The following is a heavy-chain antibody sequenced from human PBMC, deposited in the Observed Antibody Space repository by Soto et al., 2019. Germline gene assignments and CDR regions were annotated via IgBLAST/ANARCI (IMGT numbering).Heavy chain of an antibody. CDR1: GFTFSSYA. D-gene: IGHD3-10*01. CDR2: ISGSGGST. J-gene: IGHJ5*02. V-gene: IGHV3-23*01. CDR3: AKDDGLWFGELLYGNWFDP. Sequence: EVQLLESGGGLVQPGGSLRLSCAASGFTFSSYAMSWVRQAPGKGLEWVSAISGSGGSTYYADSVKGRFTISRDNSKNTLYLQMNSLRAEDTAVYYCAKDDGLWFGELLYGNWFDPWRQGTLVTVSS.